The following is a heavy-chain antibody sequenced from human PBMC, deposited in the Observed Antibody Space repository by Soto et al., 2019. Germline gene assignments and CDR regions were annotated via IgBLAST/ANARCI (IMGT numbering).Heavy chain of an antibody. CDR2: ITGSGGST. Sequence: PGGSLRLSCVASAFTFSSYAMSWVRQAPGKGLEWVSAITGSGGSTYFADSVKGRFTISRDNSMDTLYLQMNSLRAEDTAVYYCAKEGGYSGYVSYYGMDVWGQGTTVTVSS. V-gene: IGHV3-23*01. D-gene: IGHD5-12*01. J-gene: IGHJ6*02. CDR3: AKEGGYSGYVSYYGMDV. CDR1: AFTFSSYA.